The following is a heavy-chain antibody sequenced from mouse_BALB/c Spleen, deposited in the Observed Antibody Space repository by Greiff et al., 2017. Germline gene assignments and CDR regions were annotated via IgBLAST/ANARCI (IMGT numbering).Heavy chain of an antibody. V-gene: IGHV14-3*02. CDR1: GFNIKDTY. D-gene: IGHD4-1*01. CDR2: IDPANGNT. J-gene: IGHJ3*01. Sequence: VQLQQSGAELVRSGASVKLSCTASGFNIKDTYMHWVKQRPEQGLEWIGRIDPANGNTKYDPKFQGKATITADTSSNTAYLQLSSLTSEDTAVYYCAQLTGTSWFAYWGQGTLVTVSA. CDR3: AQLTGTSWFAY.